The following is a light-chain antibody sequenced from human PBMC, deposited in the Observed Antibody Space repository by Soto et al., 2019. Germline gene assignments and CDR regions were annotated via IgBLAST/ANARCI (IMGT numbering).Light chain of an antibody. Sequence: QSVLTQPPSVSGAPGQRVTISCTGGSTNFGAGYDVHWYQQIPGTAPKLLIYADTNRPSGVPDRFSASRSGTSASLAITGLQAEDEADYYCQSYDTSLSGSMIFGGGTKLTVL. CDR2: ADT. V-gene: IGLV1-40*01. CDR1: STNFGAGYD. J-gene: IGLJ2*01. CDR3: QSYDTSLSGSMI.